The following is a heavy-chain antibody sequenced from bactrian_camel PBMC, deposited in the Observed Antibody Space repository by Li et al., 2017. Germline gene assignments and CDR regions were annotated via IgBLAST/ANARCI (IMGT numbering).Heavy chain of an antibody. J-gene: IGHJ4*01. Sequence: QVQLVESGGGSVEAGGSLRLSCLASARTYSSHCMGWFRQAPGKEREGVARIATGSGNTYYADSVKGRFTISRDNTNNTLSLQLSSLRTEDTGMYYCATDVGLGYLAYNYWGQGTQVTVS. CDR2: IATGSGNT. D-gene: IGHD5*01. CDR1: ARTYSSHC. V-gene: IGHV3S54*01. CDR3: ATDVGLGYLAYNY.